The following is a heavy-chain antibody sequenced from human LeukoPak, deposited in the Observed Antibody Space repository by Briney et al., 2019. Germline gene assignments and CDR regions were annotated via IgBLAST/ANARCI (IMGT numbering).Heavy chain of an antibody. D-gene: IGHD3-9*01. Sequence: PGESLKISCKGSGYSFTTYWIGWVRQMPGKGLEWMGVIYPGDSDTRYSPSFQSQVTISADKSISTAYLQWSSLKASDTAMYYCARHTHGILTGYHYWGQGTLVTVSS. V-gene: IGHV5-51*01. CDR3: ARHTHGILTGYHY. CDR2: IYPGDSDT. CDR1: GYSFTTYW. J-gene: IGHJ4*02.